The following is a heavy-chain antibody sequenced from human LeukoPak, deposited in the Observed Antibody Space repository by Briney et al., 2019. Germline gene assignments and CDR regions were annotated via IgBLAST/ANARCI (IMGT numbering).Heavy chain of an antibody. CDR3: ASGVVVAATRHYYYYYGMDV. J-gene: IGHJ6*02. D-gene: IGHD2-15*01. Sequence: SETLSLTCAVYGGSFSGYYWSWIRQPPGKGLEWIGEINHSGSTNYNPSLKSRVTISVDTSKNQFSLKLSSVTAADTAVYYCASGVVVAATRHYYYYYGMDVWGQGTTVTVSS. V-gene: IGHV4-34*01. CDR2: INHSGST. CDR1: GGSFSGYY.